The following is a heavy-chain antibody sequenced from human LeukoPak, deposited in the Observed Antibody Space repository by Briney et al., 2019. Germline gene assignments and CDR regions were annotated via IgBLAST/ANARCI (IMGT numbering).Heavy chain of an antibody. V-gene: IGHV1-2*06. D-gene: IGHD3-16*01. Sequence: ASVKVSCKASGYTFTGYYMHWVRQAPGQGLEWMGRINPNSGGTNYAQKFQGRVTMTRDASISTAYMELSRLRPDDTAVYYCARIEQGEYYFDYWGQGTLVTVSS. J-gene: IGHJ4*02. CDR2: INPNSGGT. CDR3: ARIEQGEYYFDY. CDR1: GYTFTGYY.